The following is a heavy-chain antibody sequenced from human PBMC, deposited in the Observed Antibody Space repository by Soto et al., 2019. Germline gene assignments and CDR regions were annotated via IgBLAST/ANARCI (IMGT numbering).Heavy chain of an antibody. CDR2: IIPICGTA. D-gene: IGHD5-12*01. V-gene: IGHV1-69*13. CDR1: GGTFSSYA. Sequence: ASVKVSCKASGGTFSSYAISWVRQAPGQGLEWMGGIIPICGTANYAQKFQGRVTITAGGSTSTAYMELSSLRSEDTAVYYCARERGYSGYDPYFNWFDPWGQGTLVTVSS. J-gene: IGHJ5*02. CDR3: ARERGYSGYDPYFNWFDP.